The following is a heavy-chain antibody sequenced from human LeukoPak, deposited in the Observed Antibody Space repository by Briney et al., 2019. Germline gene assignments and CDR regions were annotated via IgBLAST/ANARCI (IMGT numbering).Heavy chain of an antibody. CDR3: ARVGQNYGDGYYYYYYMDV. CDR1: GFTFSSYA. V-gene: IGHV3-30-3*01. CDR2: ISYDGSNK. D-gene: IGHD4-17*01. J-gene: IGHJ6*03. Sequence: PGRSLRLSCAASGFTFSSYAMHWVRQAPGKGLEWVAVISYDGSNKYYADSVKGRFTISRDNSKNTLYLQVNSLRAEDTAVYYCARVGQNYGDGYYYYYYMDVWGKGTTVTVSS.